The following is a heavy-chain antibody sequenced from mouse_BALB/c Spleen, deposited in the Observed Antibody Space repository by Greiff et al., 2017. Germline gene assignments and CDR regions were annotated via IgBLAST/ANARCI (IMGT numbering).Heavy chain of an antibody. CDR1: GFTFSSFG. CDR2: ISSGSSTI. V-gene: IGHV5-17*02. Sequence: EVKLMESGGGLVQPGGSRKLSCAASGFTFSSFGMHWVRQAPEKGLEWVAYISSGSSTIYYADTVKGRFTISRDNPKNTLFLQMTSLRSEDTAMYYCARGGNYSSWFAYWGQGTLVTVSA. D-gene: IGHD2-1*01. CDR3: ARGGNYSSWFAY. J-gene: IGHJ3*01.